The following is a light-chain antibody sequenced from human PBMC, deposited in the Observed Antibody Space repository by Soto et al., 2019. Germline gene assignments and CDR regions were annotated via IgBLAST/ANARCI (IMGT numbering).Light chain of an antibody. CDR2: AAS. J-gene: IGKJ4*01. V-gene: IGKV1D-12*01. CDR1: QGIGKW. CDR3: QQGNSLPLT. Sequence: DIQMTQSPSSVSASVGDRVTITCRASQGIGKWLAWYQQKPGTAPKLLIYAASTLQSGVPSRFSGIGAGTDFTLTISRLQSEDFATYYCQQGNSLPLTFGGGTKVEIK.